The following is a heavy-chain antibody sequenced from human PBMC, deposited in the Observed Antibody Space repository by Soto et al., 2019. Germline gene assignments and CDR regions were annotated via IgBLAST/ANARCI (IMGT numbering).Heavy chain of an antibody. V-gene: IGHV4-34*01. CDR1: GGSFSGYY. Sequence: QVQLQQWGAGLLKPSETLSLTCAVYGGSFSGYYWSWIRQPPGKGLEWIGEINHSGSTNYNPSLKNRVTISVDTSKNQFSLKLSSVTAADTAVYYCATNTYCSGGSCYDYYYYYMDVWGKGTTVTVSS. J-gene: IGHJ6*03. CDR2: INHSGST. D-gene: IGHD2-15*01. CDR3: ATNTYCSGGSCYDYYYYYMDV.